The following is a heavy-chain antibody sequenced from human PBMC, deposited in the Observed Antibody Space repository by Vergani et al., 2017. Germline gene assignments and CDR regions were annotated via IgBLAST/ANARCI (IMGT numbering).Heavy chain of an antibody. Sequence: QVQLQESGPGLVKPSQTLCLTCTVSGGSISSGSYYWSWIRQPAGKGLEWIGRIYTSGSTNYNPSLKSRVTISVDTSKNQFSLKLSSVTAADTAVYYCARSVVPAVPFDPWGQGTLVTVSS. CDR2: IYTSGST. V-gene: IGHV4-61*02. J-gene: IGHJ5*02. CDR3: ARSVVPAVPFDP. D-gene: IGHD2-2*01. CDR1: GGSISSGSYY.